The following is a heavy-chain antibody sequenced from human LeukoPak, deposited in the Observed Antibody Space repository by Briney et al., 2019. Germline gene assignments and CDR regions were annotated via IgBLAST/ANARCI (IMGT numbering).Heavy chain of an antibody. Sequence: PSETLSLTCTVSGGSISSFFWSWIRQPPGKGLEWIGSMHYSGDTKYNPSLKSRVSLPIDTSNQQFSLRLSSVTAADTAVYYCARDLELERNRWNYFESWGRGTLVTVSS. V-gene: IGHV4-59*01. CDR1: GGSISSFF. CDR3: ARDLELERNRWNYFES. CDR2: MHYSGDT. D-gene: IGHD1-1*01. J-gene: IGHJ4*02.